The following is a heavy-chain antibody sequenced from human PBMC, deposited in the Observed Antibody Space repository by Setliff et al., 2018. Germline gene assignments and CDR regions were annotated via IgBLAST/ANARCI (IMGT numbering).Heavy chain of an antibody. Sequence: HPGGSLRLSCAASGFTFSSYAMSWVRQAPGKGLEWVSVIYSGGSSTYYADSVKGRFTISRDNSKNTLYLQMNSLRAEDTAVYYCAKDHSPYYYDSSGYAFDYWGQGTLVTVSS. CDR3: AKDHSPYYYDSSGYAFDY. J-gene: IGHJ4*02. CDR2: IYSGGSST. V-gene: IGHV3-23*03. D-gene: IGHD3-22*01. CDR1: GFTFSSYA.